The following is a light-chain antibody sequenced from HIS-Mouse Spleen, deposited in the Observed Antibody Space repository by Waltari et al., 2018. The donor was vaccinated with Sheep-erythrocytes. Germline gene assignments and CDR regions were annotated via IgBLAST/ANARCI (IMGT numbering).Light chain of an antibody. Sequence: DIQMTQSPSSLSVSVGDRVTITCRASQSISSYLNWYQQKPGKAPKLLIYAASSLQSGVPSRFSGSGSGTDFTLTISSLQPEDFVTYYCQQSYSTPPLTFGGGTKVEIK. CDR2: AAS. CDR1: QSISSY. V-gene: IGKV1-39*01. J-gene: IGKJ4*01. CDR3: QQSYSTPPLT.